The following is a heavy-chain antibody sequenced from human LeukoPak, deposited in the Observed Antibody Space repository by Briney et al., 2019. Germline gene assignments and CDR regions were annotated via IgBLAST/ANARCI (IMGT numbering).Heavy chain of an antibody. CDR1: GGSISSGNYY. V-gene: IGHV4-61*02. CDR2: NYTSAST. CDR3: ARGGCDSTSCYNEPADY. D-gene: IGHD2-2*02. J-gene: IGHJ4*02. Sequence: SSQTLSLTCTVSGGSISSGNYYWSWLRQPAGKGLEWIGRNYTSASTNYTPSLKSRVTISVDTSKNHCSLKLSSGTAADTAVYYCARGGCDSTSCYNEPADYWGQGTLVTVP.